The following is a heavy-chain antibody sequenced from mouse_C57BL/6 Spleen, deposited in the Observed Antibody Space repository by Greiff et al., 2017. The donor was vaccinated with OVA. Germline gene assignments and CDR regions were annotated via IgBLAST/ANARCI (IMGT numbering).Heavy chain of an antibody. CDR2: IYPGSGNT. Sequence: VQLQQSGAELVRPGASVKLSCKASGYTFTDYYMHWVKQRPGQGLEWIARIYPGSGNTYYNEKFKGKATLTADKSSSTAYMQLSSLTSEDSAVYFCARGFAYWGQGTLVTVSA. CDR3: ARGFAY. J-gene: IGHJ3*01. CDR1: GYTFTDYY. V-gene: IGHV1-76*01.